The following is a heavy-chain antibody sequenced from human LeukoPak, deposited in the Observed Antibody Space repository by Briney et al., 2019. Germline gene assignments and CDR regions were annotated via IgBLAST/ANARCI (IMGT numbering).Heavy chain of an antibody. CDR1: GGSISSYS. V-gene: IGHV4-59*01. CDR2: IYYSGST. CDR3: ARDRRGSSIDAFDI. Sequence: SETLSLTCTVSGGSISSYSGSWIRQPPGKGLEWIGYIYYSGSTNYNPSLKSRVTISVDTSKNHFSLKLSSVTAADTAVYYCARDRRGSSIDAFDIWGQGTMVTVSS. D-gene: IGHD1-26*01. J-gene: IGHJ3*02.